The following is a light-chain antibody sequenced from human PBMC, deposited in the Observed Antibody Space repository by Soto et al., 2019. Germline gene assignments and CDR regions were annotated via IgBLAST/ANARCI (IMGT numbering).Light chain of an antibody. CDR2: GAS. Sequence: EIVLTQSPATLSVSLGDSATLSCRATQSVSLSLAWYQMRPGQPPRLLIYGASTRATNIPARFSGSGYGSDCALPISNLQSADVAVYVCQQYHNWPAWKLGQGIKVERK. CDR1: QSVSLS. CDR3: QQYHNWPAWK. V-gene: IGKV3-15*01. J-gene: IGKJ1*01.